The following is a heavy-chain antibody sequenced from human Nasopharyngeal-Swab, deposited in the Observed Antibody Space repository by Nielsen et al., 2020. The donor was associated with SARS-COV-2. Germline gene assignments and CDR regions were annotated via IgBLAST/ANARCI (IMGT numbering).Heavy chain of an antibody. V-gene: IGHV1-69*13. CDR2: IIPIFGTA. CDR3: ARGLTTVTTYYYYGMDV. D-gene: IGHD4-11*01. CDR1: GGTFSSYA. Sequence: SVKVSCRASGGTFSSYAISWVRQAPGQGLEWMGGIIPIFGTANYAQKFQGRVTITADESTSTAYMELSSLRSEDTAVYYCARGLTTVTTYYYYGMDVWGQGTTVTVSS. J-gene: IGHJ6*02.